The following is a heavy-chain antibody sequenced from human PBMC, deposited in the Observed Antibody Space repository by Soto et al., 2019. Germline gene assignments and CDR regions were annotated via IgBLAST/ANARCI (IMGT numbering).Heavy chain of an antibody. D-gene: IGHD2-15*01. Sequence: GGSLRLSCAASGFTFSSYAMSWVRQAPGKGLEWVSAISGSGGSTYYADSVKGRFTISRDNSKNTLYLQMNSLRAEDTAVYYCAISPQDIVVVVAAFLDYWGQGTLVTVSS. J-gene: IGHJ4*02. V-gene: IGHV3-23*01. CDR3: AISPQDIVVVVAAFLDY. CDR2: ISGSGGST. CDR1: GFTFSSYA.